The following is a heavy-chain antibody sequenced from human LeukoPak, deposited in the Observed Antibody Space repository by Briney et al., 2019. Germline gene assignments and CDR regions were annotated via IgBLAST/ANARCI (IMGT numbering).Heavy chain of an antibody. CDR1: GGSFSGYY. V-gene: IGHV4-34*01. Sequence: SETLSLTCAVYGGSFSGYYWSWIRQPPGKGLEWIGSIYYSGSTYYNPSLKSRVTISVDTSKNQFSLKLSSVTAADTAVYYCARGPATYYDFWSGYNWFDPWGQGTLVTVSS. CDR2: IYYSGST. J-gene: IGHJ5*02. D-gene: IGHD3-3*01. CDR3: ARGPATYYDFWSGYNWFDP.